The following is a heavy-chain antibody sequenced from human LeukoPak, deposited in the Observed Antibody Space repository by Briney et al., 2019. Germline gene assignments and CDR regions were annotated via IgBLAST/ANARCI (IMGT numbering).Heavy chain of an antibody. CDR3: ARDGSRGPFDY. J-gene: IGHJ4*02. V-gene: IGHV4-39*07. CDR1: GGSISSSSHY. Sequence: SETLSLTCTVFGGSISSSSHYWGWIRQPPGEGLEWIGSIYFSGSTYYSPSLKSRVTISVDKSKNQFSLKLISVTAADTAVYYCARDGSRGPFDYWGQGTLVTVSS. CDR2: IYFSGST. D-gene: IGHD2-2*01.